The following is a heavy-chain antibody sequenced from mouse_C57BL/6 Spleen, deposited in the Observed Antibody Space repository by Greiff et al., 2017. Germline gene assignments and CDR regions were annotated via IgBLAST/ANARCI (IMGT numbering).Heavy chain of an antibody. V-gene: IGHV1-42*01. Sequence: VQLQQSGPELVKPGASVKISCKASGYSFTGYYMNWVKQSPEKSLEWIGEINPSTGGTTYNQKFKAKATLTVDKSSSTAYMQLKSLTSEDSAVYYCARWNYGSSLPFDYWGQGTTLTVSS. CDR2: INPSTGGT. CDR1: GYSFTGYY. D-gene: IGHD1-1*01. CDR3: ARWNYGSSLPFDY. J-gene: IGHJ2*01.